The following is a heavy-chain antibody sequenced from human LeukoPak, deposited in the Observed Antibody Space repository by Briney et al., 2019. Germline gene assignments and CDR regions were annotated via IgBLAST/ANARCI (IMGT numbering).Heavy chain of an antibody. CDR1: GGSISSYY. D-gene: IGHD1-26*01. CDR2: IYTSGST. Sequence: SETLSLTCTVSGGSISSYYWSWVRQPPGKGLEWIGFIYTSGSTNYNPSLKSRVTISVDTSKNQLSLKLSSVTAADTAVYYCARHGGGSYSEAWFDPWGQGTLVTVSS. V-gene: IGHV4-4*09. CDR3: ARHGGGSYSEAWFDP. J-gene: IGHJ5*02.